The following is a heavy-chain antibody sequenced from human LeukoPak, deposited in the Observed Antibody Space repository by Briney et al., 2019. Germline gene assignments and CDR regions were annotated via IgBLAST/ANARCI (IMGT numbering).Heavy chain of an antibody. CDR3: ARLDGSSYYFDY. V-gene: IGHV4-59*01. CDR1: GGSISSYY. J-gene: IGHJ4*02. CDR2: IYYSGST. D-gene: IGHD1-26*01. Sequence: SETLSLTCTVSGGSISSYYWSWIRQPPGKGLEWIGYIYYSGSTNYNPSLKSRVAISVDTSKNQFSLKLSSVTAADTAVYYCARLDGSSYYFDYWGQGTLVTVSS.